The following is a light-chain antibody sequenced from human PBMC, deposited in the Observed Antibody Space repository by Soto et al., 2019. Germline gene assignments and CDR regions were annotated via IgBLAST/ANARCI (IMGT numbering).Light chain of an antibody. CDR2: EDY. CDR3: GSYAGSALFVI. V-gene: IGLV2-23*01. CDR1: SSDIGRYER. J-gene: IGLJ2*01. Sequence: QSALTQPASVSGSPGQSITISCTGSSSDIGRYERVSWYQRHPGKAPKLLIYEDYRRPSRISNRFSGSKSGNTASLTISGLQPEDEADYFCGSYAGSALFVIFGGGTKVTVL.